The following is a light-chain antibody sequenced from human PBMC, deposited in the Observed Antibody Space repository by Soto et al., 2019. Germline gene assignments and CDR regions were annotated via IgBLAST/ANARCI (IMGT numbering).Light chain of an antibody. CDR3: VAWDDRLHGVV. CDR1: ISNIVSNA. V-gene: IGLV1-44*01. CDR2: SND. J-gene: IGLJ3*02. Sequence: QSVLTQPPSASGTPGQRVTISCSGSISNIVSNAVHWYQQVPGTAPQVLIHSNDQRPSGVPDRFSGSKSGTSASLTISGLQSEDEADYFCVAWDDRLHGVVFGGGTKLTVL.